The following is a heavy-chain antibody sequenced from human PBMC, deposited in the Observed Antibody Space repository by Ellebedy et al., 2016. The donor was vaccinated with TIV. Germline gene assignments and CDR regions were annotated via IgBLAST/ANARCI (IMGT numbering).Heavy chain of an antibody. CDR3: ARVVAVADARDY. CDR1: GYTFTGYY. V-gene: IGHV1-2*02. D-gene: IGHD6-19*01. Sequence: GESLKISCKGSGYTFTGYYLHWVRQAPGQGLEWMGWINPNSSGTNYAQKFQGRVTMTRDTSISTAYMELSRLRSDDTAVYCCARVVAVADARDYWGQGTLVTVSS. CDR2: INPNSSGT. J-gene: IGHJ4*02.